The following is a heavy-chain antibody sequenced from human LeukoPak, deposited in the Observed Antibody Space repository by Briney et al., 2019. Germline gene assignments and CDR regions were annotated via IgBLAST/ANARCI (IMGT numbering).Heavy chain of an antibody. V-gene: IGHV4-59*08. D-gene: IGHD2/OR15-2a*01. CDR1: GGSISSYY. J-gene: IGHJ4*02. CDR3: GRLNRDLLFDY. Sequence: SETLSLTCTVSGGSISSYYWSWIRQPPGKGLEWIGYIYYSGSTNYNPSLKSRVTISVDTSKSQFSLKLSSVTAADTAVYYCGRLNRDLLFDYWGQGTLVTVSA. CDR2: IYYSGST.